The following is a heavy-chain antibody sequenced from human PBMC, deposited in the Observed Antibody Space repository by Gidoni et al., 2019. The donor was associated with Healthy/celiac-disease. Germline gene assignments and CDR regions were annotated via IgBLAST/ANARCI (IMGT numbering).Heavy chain of an antibody. CDR2: ISGSGGST. CDR3: AKDTASHYDFWSGYYGGGAFDI. V-gene: IGHV3-23*01. D-gene: IGHD3-3*01. J-gene: IGHJ3*02. Sequence: EVQLLESGGGLVQPGGSLRLSCAASGFPFSSYAMSWVGQAPGKGLEWVSAISGSGGSTYYADSVKGRFTISRDNSKNTLYLQMNSLRAEDTAVYYCAKDTASHYDFWSGYYGGGAFDIWGQGTMVTVSS. CDR1: GFPFSSYA.